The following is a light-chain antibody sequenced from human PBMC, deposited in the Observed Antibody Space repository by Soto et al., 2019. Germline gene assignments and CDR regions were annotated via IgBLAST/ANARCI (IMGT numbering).Light chain of an antibody. J-gene: IGLJ2*01. CDR1: SSNIGGNS. CDR3: AAWDDSLNGHVV. V-gene: IGLV1-44*01. Sequence: QSVLTQPPSASGTPGQRVSISCSGSSSNIGGNSVNWYQQLPGTAPKLLIYTNNQRPSGGPDRFSGSKSGTSASLAISGLQSEDEADYYCAAWDDSLNGHVVFGGGTKLTVL. CDR2: TNN.